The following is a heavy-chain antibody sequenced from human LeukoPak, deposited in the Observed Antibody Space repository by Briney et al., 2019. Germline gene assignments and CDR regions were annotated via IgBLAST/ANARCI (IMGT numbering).Heavy chain of an antibody. CDR1: GGTFSSYA. CDR2: INPSGGST. CDR3: ARDQRTHRYSFPGY. J-gene: IGHJ4*02. Sequence: GSSVKVSCKASGGTFSSYAISWVRQAPGQGLEWMGIINPSGGSTSYAQKFQGRVTMTRDTSTSTVYMELSSLRSEDTAVYYCARDQRTHRYSFPGYWGQGTLVTVSS. V-gene: IGHV1-46*01. D-gene: IGHD2-2*02.